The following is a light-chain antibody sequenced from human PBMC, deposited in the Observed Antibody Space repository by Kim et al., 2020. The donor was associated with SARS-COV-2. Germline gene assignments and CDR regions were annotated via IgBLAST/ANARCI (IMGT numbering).Light chain of an antibody. Sequence: GQSITVSCTGSSSDGGSYNYVSWYQQHPGKVPKLMINEVTKRPSGVSNRFSGSKSGNTASLTISGLQAEDEADYYCCSYAGTNTWLFGGGTKLTVL. CDR2: EVT. V-gene: IGLV2-23*02. CDR3: CSYAGTNTWL. CDR1: SSDGGSYNY. J-gene: IGLJ3*02.